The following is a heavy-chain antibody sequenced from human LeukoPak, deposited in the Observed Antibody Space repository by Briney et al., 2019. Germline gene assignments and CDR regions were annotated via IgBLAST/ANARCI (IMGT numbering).Heavy chain of an antibody. Sequence: GGSLRLSCAASGFTFSSYSMNWVRQAPGKGLEWVSSISSSSSYIYCADSVKGRFTISRDNAKNSLYLQMNSLRAEDTAVYYCARDSVPQSGSIDYWGQGTLVTVSS. D-gene: IGHD1-26*01. J-gene: IGHJ4*02. V-gene: IGHV3-21*01. CDR2: ISSSSSYI. CDR3: ARDSVPQSGSIDY. CDR1: GFTFSSYS.